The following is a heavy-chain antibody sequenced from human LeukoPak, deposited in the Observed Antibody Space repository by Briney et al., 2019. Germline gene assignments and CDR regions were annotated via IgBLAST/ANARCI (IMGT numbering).Heavy chain of an antibody. V-gene: IGHV4-39*07. Sequence: SETLSLTCTVSGGSISSSSYYWGWIRQPPGKGLEWIGSIYYSGSTYYNPSLKSRVTISVDTSKNQFSLKLSSVTAADTAVYYCAREGGVTAQIDWGQGTLVTVSS. D-gene: IGHD2-21*02. CDR2: IYYSGST. CDR3: AREGGVTAQID. J-gene: IGHJ4*02. CDR1: GGSISSSSYY.